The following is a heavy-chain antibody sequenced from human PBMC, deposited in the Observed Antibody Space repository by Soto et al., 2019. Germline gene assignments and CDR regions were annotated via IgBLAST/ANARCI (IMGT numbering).Heavy chain of an antibody. J-gene: IGHJ4*02. CDR1: GGSISSGDYY. CDR2: IYYSGST. V-gene: IGHV4-30-4*01. D-gene: IGHD3-22*01. Sequence: PSETLSLTCTVSGGSISSGDYYWSWIRQPPGKGLEWIGYIYYSGSTYYNPSLRSRVTISVDTSKNQFSLKLGSVTAADTAVYYCARTYYYDSSGYYSGPYDYWGQGTLVTVSS. CDR3: ARTYYYDSSGYYSGPYDY.